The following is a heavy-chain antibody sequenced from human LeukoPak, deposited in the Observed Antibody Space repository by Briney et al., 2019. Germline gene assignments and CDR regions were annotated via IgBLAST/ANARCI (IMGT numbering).Heavy chain of an antibody. J-gene: IGHJ6*03. V-gene: IGHV1-69*01. CDR2: IIPIFGTA. CDR1: GGTFSSYA. CDR3: ASVTVTTWAPDGHMDV. Sequence: GSSVKVSCKASGGTFSSYAISWVRQAPGQGLEWMGGIIPIFGTANYAQKFQGRVTITADESTSTAYMELSSLRSEDTAVYYCASVTVTTWAPDGHMDVWGKGSTVTVS. D-gene: IGHD4-11*01.